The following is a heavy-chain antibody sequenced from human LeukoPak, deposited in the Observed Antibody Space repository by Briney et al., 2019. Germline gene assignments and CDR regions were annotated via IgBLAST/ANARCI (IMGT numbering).Heavy chain of an antibody. Sequence: PGGSLRLFCAASGFTFSSYAMSWGRQAPGKGLEWVSGTSGSGGSTYYADSVRGRFTISIDNSKNTLYLQMNSLRAEDTAVYYCAKDYYGSGSYRHFDQWGQGTLVTVSS. CDR3: AKDYYGSGSYRHFDQ. CDR2: TSGSGGST. J-gene: IGHJ4*02. CDR1: GFTFSSYA. V-gene: IGHV3-23*01. D-gene: IGHD3-10*01.